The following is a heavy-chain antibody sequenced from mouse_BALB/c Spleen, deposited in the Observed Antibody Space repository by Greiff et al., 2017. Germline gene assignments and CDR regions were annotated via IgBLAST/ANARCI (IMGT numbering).Heavy chain of an antibody. CDR3: ARPSYYRYDDAMDY. CDR1: GYSFTGYY. Sequence: VQLKESGPELVKPGASVKISCKASGYSFTGYYMHWVKQSHVKSLEWIGRINPYNGATSYNQNFKDKASLTVDKSSSTAYMELHSLTSEDSAVYYCARPSYYRYDDAMDYWGQGTSVTVSS. V-gene: IGHV1-31*01. CDR2: INPYNGAT. J-gene: IGHJ4*01. D-gene: IGHD2-14*01.